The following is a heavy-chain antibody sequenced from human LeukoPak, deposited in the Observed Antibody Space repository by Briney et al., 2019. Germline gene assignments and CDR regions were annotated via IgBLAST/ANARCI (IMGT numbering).Heavy chain of an antibody. CDR1: GGSISSSSYY. V-gene: IGHV4-39*01. Sequence: SETLSLTCTVSGGSISSSSYYWGWIRQPPGKGLEWIGSIYYSGSTYYNPSLKSRVTISVDTSKNQFSLKLSSVTAADTAVYYCARRQRGYSYGRFDYWGQGTLVTVSS. D-gene: IGHD5-18*01. CDR3: ARRQRGYSYGRFDY. CDR2: IYYSGST. J-gene: IGHJ4*02.